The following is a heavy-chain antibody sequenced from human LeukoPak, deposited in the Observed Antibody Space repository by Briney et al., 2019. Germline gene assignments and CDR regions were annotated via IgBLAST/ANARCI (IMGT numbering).Heavy chain of an antibody. CDR1: GFTFSSYA. V-gene: IGHV3-30*01. D-gene: IGHD2-15*01. Sequence: PGRSLRLSCAASGFTFSSYAMHWVRQAPGKGLEWVAVISYDGSNKYYADSVKGRFTISRDNSKNTLYLQMNSLRAEDTAVYYCARDEGGIFDYWGQGTLVTVSS. CDR3: ARDEGGIFDY. J-gene: IGHJ4*02. CDR2: ISYDGSNK.